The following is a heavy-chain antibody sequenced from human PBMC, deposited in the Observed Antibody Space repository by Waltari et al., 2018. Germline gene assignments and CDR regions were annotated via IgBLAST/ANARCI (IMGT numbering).Heavy chain of an antibody. CDR1: GFTFSSYA. D-gene: IGHD6-13*01. J-gene: IGHJ4*02. CDR3: AKEGYSSSWYSDY. CDR2: ISGSGGST. V-gene: IGHV3-23*01. Sequence: EVQLLESGGGLVQPGGSLRLSCAASGFTFSSYAMSWVRQAPGKGLGWVSAISGSGGSTDYADSVKGRFTISRDNSKNTLYLQMNSLRAEDTAVYYCAKEGYSSSWYSDYWGQGTLVTVSS.